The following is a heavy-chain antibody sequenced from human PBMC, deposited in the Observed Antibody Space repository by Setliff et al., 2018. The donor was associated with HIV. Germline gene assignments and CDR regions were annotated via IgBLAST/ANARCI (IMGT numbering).Heavy chain of an antibody. CDR2: MNPDSGNT. D-gene: IGHD2-2*02. V-gene: IGHV1-8*02. J-gene: IGHJ6*03. Sequence: ASVKVSCKASGYTFINYDIYWVRQTTGQGLEWMGWMNPDSGNTGYAQKFQGRVTMTRNTSISTDSMELSSLTSEDTAVYFCARSRYQLLYDMDVWGKGATVTVSS. CDR3: ARSRYQLLYDMDV. CDR1: GYTFINYD.